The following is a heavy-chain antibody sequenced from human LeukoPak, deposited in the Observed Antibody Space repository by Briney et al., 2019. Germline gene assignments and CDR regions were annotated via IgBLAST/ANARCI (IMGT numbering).Heavy chain of an antibody. Sequence: HPGGSLRLSCAASGFTFSSYWMSWVRQAPGKGLEWVANIKQDGSEKHYVDSVKGRFTISRDNAKNSLYLQMNSLRAEDTAVYYCARDTVFWSGYFDYWGQGTLVTVSS. V-gene: IGHV3-7*01. CDR2: IKQDGSEK. D-gene: IGHD3-3*01. CDR3: ARDTVFWSGYFDY. J-gene: IGHJ4*02. CDR1: GFTFSSYW.